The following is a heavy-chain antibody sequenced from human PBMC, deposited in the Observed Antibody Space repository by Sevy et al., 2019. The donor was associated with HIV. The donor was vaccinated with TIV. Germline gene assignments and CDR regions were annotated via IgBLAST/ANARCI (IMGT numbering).Heavy chain of an antibody. CDR3: ARHGRVVAANNWFDP. Sequence: SETLSLTCTVSGVSISSSSYYWGWIRQPPGKGLEWIGSIYYSGSTYYNPSLKSRVTISVDTSKNQFSLKLSSVTAADTAVYYCARHGRVVAANNWFDPWGQGTLVTVSS. CDR2: IYYSGST. D-gene: IGHD2-15*01. V-gene: IGHV4-39*01. CDR1: GVSISSSSYY. J-gene: IGHJ5*02.